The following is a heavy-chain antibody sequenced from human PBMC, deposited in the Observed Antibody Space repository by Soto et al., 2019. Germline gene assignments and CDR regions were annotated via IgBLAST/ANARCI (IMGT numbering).Heavy chain of an antibody. J-gene: IGHJ4*02. CDR1: GDTFASFG. CDR3: ARDQESITDRILQY. V-gene: IGHV1-18*01. Sequence: ASVKVSCKASGDTFASFGFSWVRQAPGPGLEWPGWISAYNGNTHYAQKVRDRVTLTTDTSTNTAYMELRSLTSDDTAVYYCARDQESITDRILQYWGQGTRVTVSS. CDR2: ISAYNGNT. D-gene: IGHD3-10*01.